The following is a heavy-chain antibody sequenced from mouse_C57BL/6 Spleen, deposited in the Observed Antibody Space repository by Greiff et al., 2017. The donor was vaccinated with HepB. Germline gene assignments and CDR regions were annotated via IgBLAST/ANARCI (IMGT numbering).Heavy chain of an antibody. D-gene: IGHD1-1*01. CDR2: IYPGDGDT. CDR1: GYAFSSSW. Sequence: QVHVKQSGPELVKPGASVKISCKASGYAFSSSWMNWVKQRLGKGLEWMGRIYPGDGDTNYNGKFKGQATLTADKSSITAYMQLSSLTSEDSAVYFCARDYYCSSAFAYWGQGTLVTVSS. CDR3: ARDYYCSSAFAY. V-gene: IGHV1-82*01. J-gene: IGHJ3*01.